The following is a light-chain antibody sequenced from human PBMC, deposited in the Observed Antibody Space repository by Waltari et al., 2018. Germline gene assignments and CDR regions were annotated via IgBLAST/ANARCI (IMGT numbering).Light chain of an antibody. CDR1: ESLLHSNGYNY. CDR3: MQALQTPRLT. Sequence: DIVLTQSPLSLPVTPGEPASISCRSSESLLHSNGYNYLDWYVQKPGQSPQLLIYMGSSRASWVPDRIRGSGAGTDFTLKISRVEAEDVGMYYCMQALQTPRLTFGGGTRVEIK. J-gene: IGKJ4*01. V-gene: IGKV2-28*01. CDR2: MGS.